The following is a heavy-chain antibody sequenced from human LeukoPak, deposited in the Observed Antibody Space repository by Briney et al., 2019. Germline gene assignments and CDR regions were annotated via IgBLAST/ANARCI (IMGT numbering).Heavy chain of an antibody. V-gene: IGHV1-8*01. D-gene: IGHD2-15*01. Sequence: ASVKVSCKASGYTFTSYDINWVRQATGQGLEWMGWMNPNSGNTGYAQKFQGRVTMTRNTSISTAYMELSSQRSEDTAVYYCARTFSCSGGSCYSPFDYWGQGTLVTVSS. CDR2: MNPNSGNT. CDR1: GYTFTSYD. J-gene: IGHJ4*02. CDR3: ARTFSCSGGSCYSPFDY.